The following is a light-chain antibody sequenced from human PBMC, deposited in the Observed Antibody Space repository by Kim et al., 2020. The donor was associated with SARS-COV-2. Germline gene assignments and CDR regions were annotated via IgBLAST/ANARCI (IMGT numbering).Light chain of an antibody. J-gene: IGKJ2*01. Sequence: DIQMTQSPSTLSASVGDTVTITCRASQSIFRWLAWYQQKPGKAPKLLMSKASSLESGVPSRFGGSGSGTEFTLTISSLQPDDFATFYCQQYYSFPYTFGQGTKVEI. CDR3: QQYYSFPYT. CDR1: QSIFRW. V-gene: IGKV1-5*03. CDR2: KAS.